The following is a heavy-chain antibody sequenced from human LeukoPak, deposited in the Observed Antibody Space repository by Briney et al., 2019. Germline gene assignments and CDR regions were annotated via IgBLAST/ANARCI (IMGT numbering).Heavy chain of an antibody. CDR2: IYPGDSDT. CDR1: GYSFTSYW. Sequence: GESLKISCKGSGYSFTSYWIGWVRQMPGKGPEWMGIIYPGDSDTRYSPSFQGQVTISADKSISTAYLQWSSLKASDTAMYYCAKYYYDSSGYQYYFDYWGQGTLVTVSS. J-gene: IGHJ4*02. D-gene: IGHD3-22*01. V-gene: IGHV5-51*01. CDR3: AKYYYDSSGYQYYFDY.